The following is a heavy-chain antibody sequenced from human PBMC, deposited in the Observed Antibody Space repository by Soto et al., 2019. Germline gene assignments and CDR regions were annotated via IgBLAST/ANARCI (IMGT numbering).Heavy chain of an antibody. J-gene: IGHJ3*02. CDR3: KTSRRLKLSGDDAFDI. CDR2: ISAYNGNT. V-gene: IGHV1-18*01. D-gene: IGHD6-25*01. Sequence: QVQLVQSGAEVKKPGASVKVSCKASGYTFTSYGISWVRQAPGQGREWMGWISAYNGNTNYAQKLQGRVTMTTDTSTSTAYMELRSLRSDDTAVDYCKTSRRLKLSGDDAFDIWGQGTMVTVSS. CDR1: GYTFTSYG.